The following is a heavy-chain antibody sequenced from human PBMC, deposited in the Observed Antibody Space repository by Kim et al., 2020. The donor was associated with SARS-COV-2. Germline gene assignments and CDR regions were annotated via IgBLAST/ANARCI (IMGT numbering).Heavy chain of an antibody. CDR1: GFTFSSYA. CDR3: AKGSIIYRRGIMRAFSEAAEGLGGWFDP. D-gene: IGHD3-16*01. J-gene: IGHJ5*02. CDR2: ISGSGGST. V-gene: IGHV3-23*01. Sequence: GGSLRLSCAASGFTFSSYAMSWVRQAPGKGLEWVSAISGSGGSTYYADSVKGRFTISRDNSKNTLYLQMNSLRAEDTAVYYCAKGSIIYRRGIMRAFSEAAEGLGGWFDPWGQGTLVTVSS.